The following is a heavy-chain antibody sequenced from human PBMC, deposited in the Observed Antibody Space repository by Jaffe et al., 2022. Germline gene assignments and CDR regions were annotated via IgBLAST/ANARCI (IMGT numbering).Heavy chain of an antibody. CDR2: INPNSGGT. CDR1: GYTFTGYY. V-gene: IGHV1-2*06. Sequence: QVQLVQSGAEVKKPGASVKVSCKASGYTFTGYYMHWVRQAPGQGLEWMGRINPNSGGTNYAQKFQGRVTMTRDTSISTAYMELSRLRSDDTAVYYCARDGGRAYYDYIWGSYRNWFDPWGQGTLVTVSS. D-gene: IGHD3-16*01. J-gene: IGHJ5*02. CDR3: ARDGGRAYYDYIWGSYRNWFDP.